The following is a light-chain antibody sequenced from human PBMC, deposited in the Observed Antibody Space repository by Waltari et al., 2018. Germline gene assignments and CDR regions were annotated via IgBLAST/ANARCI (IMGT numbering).Light chain of an antibody. V-gene: IGKV1-39*01. CDR2: AAS. J-gene: IGKJ4*01. CDR1: QSISSY. Sequence: DNQMTQSPSSLSASVGDRVSITCRASQSISSYLNWDQQRPGKAPKLLIYAASSLQSGVPSRFRGSGSGTDFTLTISSLQPEDFATYYCQQSHTIPLTFGGGTKVEMK. CDR3: QQSHTIPLT.